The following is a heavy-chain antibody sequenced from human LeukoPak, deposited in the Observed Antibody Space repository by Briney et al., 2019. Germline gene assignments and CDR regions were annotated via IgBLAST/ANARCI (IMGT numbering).Heavy chain of an antibody. CDR1: GGSFSGYY. J-gene: IGHJ4*02. CDR2: INHSGST. V-gene: IGHV4-34*01. Sequence: SETLSLTCAVYGGSFSGYYWSWIRQPPGKGLEWIGEINHSGSTNYNPSLKSRVTISIDTSRNQFSLKLSSVTAADTALYYCARGPGTWYYYWGQGTLVTVSS. D-gene: IGHD6-13*01. CDR3: ARGPGTWYYY.